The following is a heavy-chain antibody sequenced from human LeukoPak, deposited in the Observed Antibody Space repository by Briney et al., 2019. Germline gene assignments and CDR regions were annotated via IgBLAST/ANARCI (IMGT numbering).Heavy chain of an antibody. D-gene: IGHD4-23*01. CDR3: ARGADFGGYVDY. CDR1: GFTFSSYA. CDR2: ISYDGSNK. V-gene: IGHV3-30-3*01. J-gene: IGHJ4*02. Sequence: GGSLRLSCAASGFTFSSYAMSWVRQAPGKGLEWVAVISYDGSNKYYADSVKGRFTISRDNSKNTLYLQMNSLRAEDTAVYYCARGADFGGYVDYWGQGTLVTVSS.